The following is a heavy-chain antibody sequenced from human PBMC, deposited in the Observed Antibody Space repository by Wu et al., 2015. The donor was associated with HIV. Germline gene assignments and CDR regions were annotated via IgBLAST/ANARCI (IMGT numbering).Heavy chain of an antibody. CDR1: GGTFSSYA. V-gene: IGHV1-69*13. D-gene: IGHD2/OR15-2a*01. Sequence: QGQLVQSGAEVQKPGSSVKVSCKPSGGTFSSYAISWVRQAPGQGLEWMGRVIPSFGTSAYAQKFQGRLTLTADEYTSTAYMELSSLRSEDTALYYCAREPRAAPTPPTVRLRTTFVRTSGTGRNGLRPPVLLHALPPERPDS. CDR3: AREPRAAPTPPTVRLRTTFVRTSGTGRNGLRPPVLLHALPPERPDS. CDR2: VIPSFGTS. J-gene: IGHJ5*01.